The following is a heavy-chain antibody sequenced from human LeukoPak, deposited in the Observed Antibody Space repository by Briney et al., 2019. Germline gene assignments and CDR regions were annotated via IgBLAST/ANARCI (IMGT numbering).Heavy chain of an antibody. J-gene: IGHJ4*02. D-gene: IGHD6-13*01. CDR2: ISYDGSNK. V-gene: IGHV3-30*04. CDR3: ARIGYSISWSGDY. CDR1: GFTFSNHA. Sequence: GGSLRLSCAASGFTFSNHAMHWVRQAPGKGLEWVAIISYDGSNKYYADSVRGRFTISRDNSKNTLYLQMNSLRAEDTAVYYCARIGYSISWSGDYWGQGSLVTVSS.